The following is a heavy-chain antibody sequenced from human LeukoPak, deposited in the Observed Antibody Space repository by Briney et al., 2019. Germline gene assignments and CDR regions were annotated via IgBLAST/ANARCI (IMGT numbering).Heavy chain of an antibody. CDR2: IYYSGST. J-gene: IGHJ5*02. Sequence: PSETLSLTCTVSGGSISSSSYYWGWIRQPPGKGLEWIGSIYYSGSTYYNPSLKSRVTISVDTSKNQFSLKLSSETAADTAVYYCASEGGVAYSSSWYTYNWFDPWGQGTLVTVSS. CDR3: ASEGGVAYSSSWYTYNWFDP. CDR1: GGSISSSSYY. V-gene: IGHV4-39*01. D-gene: IGHD6-13*01.